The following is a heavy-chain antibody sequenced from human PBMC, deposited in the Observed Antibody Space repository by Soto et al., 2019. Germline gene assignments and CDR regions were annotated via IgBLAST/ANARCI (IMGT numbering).Heavy chain of an antibody. D-gene: IGHD3-9*01. CDR3: TSSILTGYFGGSIFDY. J-gene: IGHJ4*02. Sequence: GGSLRLSCAASGFTFSNAWMNWVRQAPGKGLEWVARIKSKTDGGTTDYAAPVKGRFTISRDDSKNTLFLQMNSLKTEDTAVYYCTSSILTGYFGGSIFDYWGQGNLVTVPS. CDR1: GFTFSNAW. V-gene: IGHV3-15*07. CDR2: IKSKTDGGTT.